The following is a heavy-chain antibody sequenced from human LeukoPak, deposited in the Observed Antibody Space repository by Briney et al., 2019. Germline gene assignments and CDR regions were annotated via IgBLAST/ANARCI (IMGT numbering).Heavy chain of an antibody. Sequence: GGSLRLSCAASGFTVRSKYMSWVRQAPGRGLEWVSVIYSGGGTSYADSVKGRFTISGDTSKNTLYLQMNSLGADDTAVYYCACSGPYSNGGVMNDYWGQGTLVTVSS. CDR2: IYSGGGT. J-gene: IGHJ4*02. CDR3: ACSGPYSNGGVMNDY. V-gene: IGHV3-66*01. CDR1: GFTVRSKY. D-gene: IGHD6-19*01.